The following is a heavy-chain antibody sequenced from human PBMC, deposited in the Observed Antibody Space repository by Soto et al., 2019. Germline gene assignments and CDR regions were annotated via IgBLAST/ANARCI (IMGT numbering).Heavy chain of an antibody. J-gene: IGHJ4*02. CDR1: RFTFSSYA. CDR3: ARGYSSGPDY. D-gene: IGHD6-19*01. CDR2: INSDGSTT. Sequence: GGSLRLSCAASRFTFSSYAMHWVRQAPGKGLEWVSRINSDGSTTTYADSVKGRFTIFRHNAKNTLYLQLNSLRAEDTALYYCARGYSSGPDYWGQGTLVTVSS. V-gene: IGHV3-74*01.